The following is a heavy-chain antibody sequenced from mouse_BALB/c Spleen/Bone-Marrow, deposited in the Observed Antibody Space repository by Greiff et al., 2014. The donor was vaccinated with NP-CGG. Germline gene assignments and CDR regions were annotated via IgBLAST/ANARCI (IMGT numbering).Heavy chain of an antibody. CDR2: INPINGGT. Sequence: LVESGAELVKPGASVKLSRKASGYTFTSYYMYWVRQRPGQGLEWIGEINPINGGTNFSEKFKSRATLTVDKSSSTAFMQLSTLTSEDSAVYYCTRSNYGYWYFDVWGAGTTVTVSS. D-gene: IGHD1-1*01. J-gene: IGHJ1*01. V-gene: IGHV1S81*02. CDR1: GYTFTSYY. CDR3: TRSNYGYWYFDV.